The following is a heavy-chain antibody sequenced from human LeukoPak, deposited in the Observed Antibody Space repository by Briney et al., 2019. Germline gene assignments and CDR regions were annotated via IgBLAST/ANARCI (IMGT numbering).Heavy chain of an antibody. CDR3: AREGPGANWFDP. Sequence: GGSLRLSCAASGFTFSSYSMNWVRQAPGKGLEWVSSISSSSYIYYADSVKGRFTISRDNAKNSLYLQMNSLRAEDTAVYYCAREGPGANWFDPWGQGTLVTVSS. CDR2: ISSSSYI. D-gene: IGHD7-27*01. J-gene: IGHJ5*02. V-gene: IGHV3-21*01. CDR1: GFTFSSYS.